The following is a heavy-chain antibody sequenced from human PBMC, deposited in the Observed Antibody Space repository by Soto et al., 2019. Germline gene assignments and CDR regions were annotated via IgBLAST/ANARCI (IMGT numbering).Heavy chain of an antibody. CDR2: IKSKTDGGTP. CDR1: GFTFTTAW. CDR3: TTADLAAAGLYYYGMDV. V-gene: IGHV3-15*07. D-gene: IGHD6-13*01. J-gene: IGHJ6*02. Sequence: GGSLRLSCAASGFTFTTAWINWVRQAPGKGLEWVGRIKSKTDGGTPDFAAPVRGRFAISRDDSKSMLYLQMNSLKTEDTAVYYCTTADLAAAGLYYYGMDVWGQGTTVTVSS.